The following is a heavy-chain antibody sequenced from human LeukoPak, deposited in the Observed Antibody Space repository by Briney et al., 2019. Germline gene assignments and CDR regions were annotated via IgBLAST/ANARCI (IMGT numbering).Heavy chain of an antibody. CDR2: ISSSSSYI. J-gene: IGHJ5*02. Sequence: GGSLRLSCAASGFTFSSYSMNWVRQAPGKGLEWVSSISSSSSYIFYADSVKGRFTISRDNAKNSLYLQMNSLRAEDTAVYYCARGPVGTYSYGLSWFDPWGQGTLVTVSS. V-gene: IGHV3-21*01. D-gene: IGHD5-18*01. CDR1: GFTFSSYS. CDR3: ARGPVGTYSYGLSWFDP.